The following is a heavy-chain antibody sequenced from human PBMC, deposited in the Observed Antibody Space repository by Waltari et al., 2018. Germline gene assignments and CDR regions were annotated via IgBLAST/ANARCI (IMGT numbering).Heavy chain of an antibody. Sequence: QVQLVQSGAEVKKPGASVKVSFKASGYTFTTYAMHWVRQAPGQSLEWMGWINAGNGKIRYSQRFQDRVSITRDTSANTAYMELSSLRSGDTAVYYCVRGWGKTLDSFDIWGRGTMVTVSS. J-gene: IGHJ3*02. CDR2: INAGNGKI. CDR1: GYTFTTYA. D-gene: IGHD7-27*01. V-gene: IGHV1-3*01. CDR3: VRGWGKTLDSFDI.